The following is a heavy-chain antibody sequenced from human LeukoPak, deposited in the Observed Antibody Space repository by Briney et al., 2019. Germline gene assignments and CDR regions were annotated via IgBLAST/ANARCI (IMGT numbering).Heavy chain of an antibody. D-gene: IGHD6-19*01. CDR1: GFPFISYL. CDR2: ISYDGSNK. Sequence: PGGSLRLSFAAPGFPFISYLMHWVPQAPAKGLGWVAVISYDGSNKYYADSVKGRFTTSRDNSKNTLYLQMNSLRAEDTAVYYCARGEWRAVAGTVYWGQGTLVTVSS. CDR3: ARGEWRAVAGTVY. J-gene: IGHJ4*02. V-gene: IGHV3-30*04.